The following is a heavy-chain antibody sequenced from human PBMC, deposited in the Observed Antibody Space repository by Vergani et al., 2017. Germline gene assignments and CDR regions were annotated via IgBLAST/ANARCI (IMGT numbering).Heavy chain of an antibody. CDR2: ISGSGGST. Sequence: EVQLLESGGGLVQPGGSLRLSCAASGFTFSSYAMSWVRQAPGKGLEWVSAISGSGGSTYYADSVKGRFTISRDNSKNTLYLQMSSLRAEDTALYYCTRGWGAARPGNWFDPWGQGTLVTVSS. CDR1: GFTFSSYA. CDR3: TRGWGAARPGNWFDP. D-gene: IGHD6-6*01. V-gene: IGHV3-23*01. J-gene: IGHJ5*02.